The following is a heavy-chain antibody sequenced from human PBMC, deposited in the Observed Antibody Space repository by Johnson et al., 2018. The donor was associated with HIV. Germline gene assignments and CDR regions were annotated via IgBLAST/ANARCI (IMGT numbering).Heavy chain of an antibody. Sequence: QVQLVESGGGLVQPGRSLRLSCAASGFTFSSYAMHWVRQAPGKGLEWVAVISYDGSNKYYADSVKGRVTISRDTAKNSLYLQMNTLRPEDTAFYHCVKGFRRYLKFGGGLLDAFDLWGQGTMVTVSS. J-gene: IGHJ3*01. D-gene: IGHD3-9*01. CDR3: VKGFRRYLKFGGGLLDAFDL. V-gene: IGHV3-30*04. CDR1: GFTFSSYA. CDR2: ISYDGSNK.